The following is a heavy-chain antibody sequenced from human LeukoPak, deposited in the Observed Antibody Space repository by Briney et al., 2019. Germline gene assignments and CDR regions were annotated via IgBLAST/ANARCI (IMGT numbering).Heavy chain of an antibody. V-gene: IGHV3-48*03. D-gene: IGHD2-2*02. J-gene: IGHJ6*03. CDR1: GFTFSSYE. CDR3: ARGVPGYCSGTSCYKDYYYMDV. CDR2: ISSSGSTI. Sequence: GSLRLSCAASGFTFSSYEMNWARQAPGKGLEWVSYISSSGSTIYYADSVKGRFTISRDNAKNSLYVQMNSLRAEDTAVYYCARGVPGYCSGTSCYKDYYYMDVWGKGTTVTVSS.